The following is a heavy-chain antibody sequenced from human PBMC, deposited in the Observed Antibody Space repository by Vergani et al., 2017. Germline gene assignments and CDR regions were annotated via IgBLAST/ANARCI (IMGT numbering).Heavy chain of an antibody. D-gene: IGHD6-13*01. CDR3: ARVSRIAAAAH. CDR2: IYPGDSDT. J-gene: IGHJ4*02. CDR1: VYSFTSYW. V-gene: IGHV5-51*01. Sequence: EVQLVQSGAEVKKPGESLKISCKGSVYSFTSYWIGWVRPMPGKGLEWMGIIYPGDSDTRYRPSLKGQVTISADKSISTAYRQWSSLKASDTAMYYCARVSRIAAAAHWGQGILVTVSS.